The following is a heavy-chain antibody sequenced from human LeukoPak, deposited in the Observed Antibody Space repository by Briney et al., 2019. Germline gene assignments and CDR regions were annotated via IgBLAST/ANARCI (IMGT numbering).Heavy chain of an antibody. CDR3: AKVPYGDYAYFDY. CDR1: EFTFSNYN. CDR2: ISSSSSYM. V-gene: IGHV3-21*01. D-gene: IGHD4-17*01. Sequence: GGSLRLSCAASEFTFSNYNMNWVRQAPGRGLEWVSSISSSSSYMYYADSVKGRFTISRDNSKNTLYLQMNSLRAEDTAVYYCAKVPYGDYAYFDYWGQGTLVTVSS. J-gene: IGHJ4*02.